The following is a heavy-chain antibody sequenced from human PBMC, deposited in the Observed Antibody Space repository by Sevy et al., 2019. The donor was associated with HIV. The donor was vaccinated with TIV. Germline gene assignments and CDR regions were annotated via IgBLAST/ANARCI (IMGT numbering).Heavy chain of an antibody. J-gene: IGHJ5*02. Sequence: SETLSLTCTASGGSISSYYWSWIRQPPGKGLEWIGYIYYSGSTNYNPSLKSRVTISVDTSKNQFSLKLSSVTAADTAVYYCARYYDFWSAFDPWGQGTLVTVSS. CDR3: ARYYDFWSAFDP. CDR1: GGSISSYY. D-gene: IGHD3-3*01. V-gene: IGHV4-59*01. CDR2: IYYSGST.